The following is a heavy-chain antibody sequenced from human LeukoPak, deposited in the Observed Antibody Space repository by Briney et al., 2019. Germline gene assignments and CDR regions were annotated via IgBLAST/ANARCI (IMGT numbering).Heavy chain of an antibody. CDR1: GYTFTDYY. CDR2: INPNSGGT. Sequence: ASVKVSCKASGYTFTDYYMHWVRQAPGQGLEWMGRINPNSGGTNYAQKFQARVTMTRDTSISTAYMELSRLRSDDTALYYCARAAYYYDGSGYYLGDWGQGTLVTVAS. V-gene: IGHV1-2*06. D-gene: IGHD3-22*01. CDR3: ARAAYYYDGSGYYLGD. J-gene: IGHJ4*02.